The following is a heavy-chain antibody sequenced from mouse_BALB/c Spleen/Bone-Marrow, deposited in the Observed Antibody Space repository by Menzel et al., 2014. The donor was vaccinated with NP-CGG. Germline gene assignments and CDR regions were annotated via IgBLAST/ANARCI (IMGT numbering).Heavy chain of an antibody. V-gene: IGHV1S29*02. Sequence: VQLKHSGPELVKPGASVKISCKASGYTLSDYNMHWVKQSHGKSLEWIGNIYPYNGGTGYNQKFKRKATLTVDNSSSTAYMELRSLTSEDSAVYHCARGWLLSWFAYWGQGTLVTVSA. CDR3: ARGWLLSWFAY. D-gene: IGHD2-3*01. CDR1: GYTLSDYN. J-gene: IGHJ3*01. CDR2: IYPYNGGT.